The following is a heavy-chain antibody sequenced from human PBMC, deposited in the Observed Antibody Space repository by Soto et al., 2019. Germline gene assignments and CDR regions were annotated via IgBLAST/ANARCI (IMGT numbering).Heavy chain of an antibody. CDR1: GGSFNNYQ. V-gene: IGHV4-34*01. Sequence: SETLSLTCEVSGGSFNNYQWAWIRQSPEKGLELIGEVSHSGDTNSKPSLMSRLTMSVDTSKNQFSLKLSSVTSADSAIYFCAGGPDYGDYDAWGQGTLVTVSS. D-gene: IGHD4-17*01. CDR2: VSHSGDT. J-gene: IGHJ5*02. CDR3: AGGPDYGDYDA.